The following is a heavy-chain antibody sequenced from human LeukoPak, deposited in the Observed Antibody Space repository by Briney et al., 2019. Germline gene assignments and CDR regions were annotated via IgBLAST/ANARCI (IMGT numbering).Heavy chain of an antibody. CDR1: GFTFSSYS. CDR2: FYHSGNT. V-gene: IGHV4-38-2*02. CDR3: ARDWNYSVDY. J-gene: IGHJ4*02. Sequence: SGGSLRLSCAASGFTFSSYSMNWVRQAPGKGLEWIGSFYHSGNTYYNPSLKSRVTISVDTSKNQFSLKLSSVTAADTAVYFCARDWNYSVDYWGQGTLVTVSS. D-gene: IGHD1-7*01.